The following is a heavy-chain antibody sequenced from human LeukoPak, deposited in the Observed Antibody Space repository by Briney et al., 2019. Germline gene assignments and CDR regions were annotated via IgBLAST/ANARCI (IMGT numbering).Heavy chain of an antibody. CDR1: GGSISSYY. D-gene: IGHD6-13*01. V-gene: IGHV4-4*09. CDR3: ARAIDSSSRYFSVEGNLYFDY. J-gene: IGHJ4*02. Sequence: SETLSLTCTVSGGSISSYYWSWIRQPPGKGLEWIGYIYTSGSTNYNPSLKSRVTISVDTSKNQFSLKLSSVTAADTAVYYCARAIDSSSRYFSVEGNLYFDYWGQGTLVTVSS. CDR2: IYTSGST.